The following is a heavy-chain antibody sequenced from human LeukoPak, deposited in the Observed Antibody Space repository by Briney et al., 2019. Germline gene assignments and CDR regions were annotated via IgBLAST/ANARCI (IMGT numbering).Heavy chain of an antibody. V-gene: IGHV3-23*01. CDR1: GFSFSNYA. J-gene: IGHJ3*02. CDR3: AKDRGHGDYPVDAFDI. CDR2: IRGGGIRT. D-gene: IGHD4-17*01. Sequence: GGSLRLSCAASGFSFSNYAMSWVRQAPGKGLEWVSAIRGGGIRTFYADSVKGRFTISRDNSKNSLYLQMNSLRAEDTALYYCAKDRGHGDYPVDAFDIWGQGTMVTVSS.